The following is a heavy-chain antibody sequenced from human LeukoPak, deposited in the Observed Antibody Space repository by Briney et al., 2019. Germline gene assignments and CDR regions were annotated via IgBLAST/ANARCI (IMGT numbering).Heavy chain of an antibody. CDR3: ARVPLRYFDWLLKDAYYYYYGMDV. Sequence: ASVKVSCKASGYTFTGYYMHWVRQAPGQGLEWMGWINPNSGGTNYAQKFQGRVTMTRDTSISTAYMELSRLRSDDTAVYYCARVPLRYFDWLLKDAYYYYYGMDVWGKGTTVTVSS. J-gene: IGHJ6*04. D-gene: IGHD3-9*01. CDR1: GYTFTGYY. CDR2: INPNSGGT. V-gene: IGHV1-2*02.